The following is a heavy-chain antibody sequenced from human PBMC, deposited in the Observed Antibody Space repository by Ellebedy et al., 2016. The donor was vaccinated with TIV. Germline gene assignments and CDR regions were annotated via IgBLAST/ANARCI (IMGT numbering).Heavy chain of an antibody. CDR3: AKQTANWGSQGFDR. J-gene: IGHJ4*02. D-gene: IGHD7-27*01. CDR1: GFSFSGYD. CDR2: ISYDGITE. Sequence: PGGSLRLSCVASGFSFSGYDMHWVRQAPGKGLEWVAHISYDGITEDYADSVKGRFSISRDNAKNTMFLQMNSLRSEDTAVYFCAKQTANWGSQGFDRWGQGTLVTVSS. V-gene: IGHV3-30*18.